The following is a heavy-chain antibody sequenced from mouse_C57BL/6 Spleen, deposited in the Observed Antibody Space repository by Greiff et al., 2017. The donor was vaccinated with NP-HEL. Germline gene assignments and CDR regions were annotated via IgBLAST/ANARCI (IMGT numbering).Heavy chain of an antibody. CDR2: ISSGGSYT. CDR1: GFTFSSYG. CDR3: AREGYYPYFDY. Sequence: EVQLQQSGGDLVKPGGSLKLSCAASGFTFSSYGMSWVRQTPDKRLEWVATISSGGSYTYYPDSVKGRFTISRDNAKNTLYLQMSSLKSEDTAMYYCAREGYYPYFDYWGQGTTLTVSS. D-gene: IGHD2-3*01. J-gene: IGHJ2*01. V-gene: IGHV5-6*01.